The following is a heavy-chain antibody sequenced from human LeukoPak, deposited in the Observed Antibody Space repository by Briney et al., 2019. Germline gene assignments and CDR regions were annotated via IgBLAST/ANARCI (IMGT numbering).Heavy chain of an antibody. V-gene: IGHV3-23*01. D-gene: IGHD1-26*01. J-gene: IGHJ4*02. CDR2: ISVSGNT. CDR3: ARDKEGAPDY. Sequence: GGSLRLSCAASGFTLSSYAMSWVRQGPGKGLEWVSAISVSGNTYHADSVKGRFTISRDSYKNTLYLQMNSLRAEDTAVYYCARDKEGAPDYWGQGTLVTVSS. CDR1: GFTLSSYA.